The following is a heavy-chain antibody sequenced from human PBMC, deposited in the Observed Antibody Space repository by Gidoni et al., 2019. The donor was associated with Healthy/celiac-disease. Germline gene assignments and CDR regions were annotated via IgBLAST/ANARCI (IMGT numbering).Heavy chain of an antibody. CDR2: ISGSGGST. D-gene: IGHD1-26*01. Sequence: EVQLLESGGGLVQPGGSLRLSCAASGFTFSSYAMSWVRQAPGKGLEWGSAISGSGGSTYYADSVKGRFTISRDNSKNTLYLQMNSLRAEDTAVYYCAKAGDGSYYLPDYWGQGTLVTVSS. CDR1: GFTFSSYA. CDR3: AKAGDGSYYLPDY. J-gene: IGHJ4*02. V-gene: IGHV3-23*01.